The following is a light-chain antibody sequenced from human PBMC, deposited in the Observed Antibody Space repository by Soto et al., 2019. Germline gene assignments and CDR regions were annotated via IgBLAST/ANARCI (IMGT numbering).Light chain of an antibody. CDR1: RSISSSH. J-gene: IGKJ2*01. CDR2: GAS. V-gene: IGKV3-20*01. Sequence: ETVLTQSPGTLSLSPGERATLSCRASRSISSSHVAWYQQKSGQAPRLLFYGASSRATGIPDRFSGSGSGTDFTLTITRLEPEDFAVYYCQQYATSDMDTFGQGTKLEIK. CDR3: QQYATSDMDT.